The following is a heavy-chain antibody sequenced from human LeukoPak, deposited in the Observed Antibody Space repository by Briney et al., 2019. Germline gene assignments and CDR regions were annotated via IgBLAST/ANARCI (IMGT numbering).Heavy chain of an antibody. Sequence: GGSLRLSCAASGFTFSSYAMSWVRQAPGKGLEWVSAISGSGGSTYYADSVKGRFTISRDNSKNTLYLQMNSLRAEDTAVYYCAKGVGYCSGGSCYVDFWGQGTLVTVSS. J-gene: IGHJ4*02. V-gene: IGHV3-23*01. D-gene: IGHD2-15*01. CDR2: ISGSGGST. CDR1: GFTFSSYA. CDR3: AKGVGYCSGGSCYVDF.